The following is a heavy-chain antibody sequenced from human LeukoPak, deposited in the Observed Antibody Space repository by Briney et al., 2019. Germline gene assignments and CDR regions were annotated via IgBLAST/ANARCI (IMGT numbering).Heavy chain of an antibody. Sequence: GGSLRLSCAASGFTFSNAWMSWVRQAPGKGLEWVCRIKSKTDGGTTDYTAPVKGRFTISRDDSKNTLYLQKNSVKTEDTAVYYCTTGTTIAVAGTFGYWGQGTLVTVSS. CDR2: IKSKTDGGTT. CDR1: GFTFSNAW. CDR3: TTGTTIAVAGTFGY. V-gene: IGHV3-15*01. J-gene: IGHJ4*02. D-gene: IGHD6-19*01.